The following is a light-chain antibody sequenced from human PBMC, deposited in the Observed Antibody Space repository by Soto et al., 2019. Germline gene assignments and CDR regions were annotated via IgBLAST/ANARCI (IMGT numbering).Light chain of an antibody. CDR3: QQYNSCLWT. CDR2: GAS. CDR1: QSVSSK. V-gene: IGKV3-15*01. J-gene: IGKJ1*01. Sequence: EIVMTQSPATLSVSPGEGATLSCRASQSVSSKLAWYQQKPGQAPRLLIYGASTRATGIPARFSGSGSGTDFTLIISSLQSEDSAVYYCQQYNSCLWTFGQGTKVEIK.